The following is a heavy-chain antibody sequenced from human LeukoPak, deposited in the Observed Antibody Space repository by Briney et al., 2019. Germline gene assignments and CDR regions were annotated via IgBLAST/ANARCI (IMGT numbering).Heavy chain of an antibody. CDR1: GFTFSSYA. J-gene: IGHJ4*02. V-gene: IGHV3-48*04. Sequence: GGSLRLSCAASGFTFSSYAMSWVRQAPGKGLEWVSYISSSGSTIYYADSVKGRFTISRDNAKNSLYLQMNSLRAEDTAVYYCARAGSSIAVAALIDYWGQGTLVTVSS. D-gene: IGHD6-19*01. CDR2: ISSSGSTI. CDR3: ARAGSSIAVAALIDY.